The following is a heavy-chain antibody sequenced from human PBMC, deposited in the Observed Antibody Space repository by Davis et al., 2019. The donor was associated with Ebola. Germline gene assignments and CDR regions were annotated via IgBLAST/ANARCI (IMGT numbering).Heavy chain of an antibody. Sequence: SVKVSCKASGGGFSDYTISWVRQAPGQGLEWMGRILPALNIVTYAQKFQDRLTIPADRSTNTAYMDLSSLKSEDTATYFCAREQIGEIDYWGQGTLVTVSS. CDR2: ILPALNIV. CDR3: AREQIGEIDY. CDR1: GGGFSDYT. V-gene: IGHV1-69*04. D-gene: IGHD3-22*01. J-gene: IGHJ4*02.